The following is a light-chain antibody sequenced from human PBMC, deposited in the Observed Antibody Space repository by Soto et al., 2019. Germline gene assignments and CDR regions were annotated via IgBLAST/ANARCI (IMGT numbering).Light chain of an antibody. V-gene: IGKV3D-15*01. Sequence: EIVMTQSPATLSVSAGERATLSCRASQGVSSNLAWYQQKPGQAPRLLISGASSRATGIPDRFSVSGSGTEFTLSISSLEPEDFAVYYCHYGKSPQWKFAKGAKV. J-gene: IGKJ1*01. CDR1: QGVSSN. CDR2: GAS. CDR3: HYGKSPQWK.